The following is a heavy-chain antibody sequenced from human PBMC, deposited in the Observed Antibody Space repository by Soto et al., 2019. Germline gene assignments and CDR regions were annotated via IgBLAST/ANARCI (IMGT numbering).Heavy chain of an antibody. J-gene: IGHJ5*02. V-gene: IGHV4-34*01. CDR2: INHSGST. CDR3: ARGLRFRGYSYGSQFYNWFDP. D-gene: IGHD5-18*01. CDR1: GGSFSGYY. Sequence: QVQLQQWGAGLLKPSETLSLTCAVYGGSFSGYYWSWIRQPPGKGLEWIGEINHSGSTNYNPSLKRRVTISVDTSKNQFSMKLSSVTAADTAVYYCARGLRFRGYSYGSQFYNWFDPWGQGTMVTVSS.